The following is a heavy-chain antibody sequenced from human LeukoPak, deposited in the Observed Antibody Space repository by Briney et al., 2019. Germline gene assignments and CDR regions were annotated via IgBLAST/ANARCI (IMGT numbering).Heavy chain of an antibody. CDR3: GRDSQSGYSSSWYQLAQIDY. Sequence: GGSLRLSCAASGFTFSSYEMNWVRQAPGKGLEWVSYISSSGSTIYYADSVKGRFTISRDNAKNSLYLQMNSLRAEDTAVYYCGRDSQSGYSSSWYQLAQIDYWGQGILVTVSS. CDR2: ISSSGSTI. CDR1: GFTFSSYE. V-gene: IGHV3-48*03. D-gene: IGHD6-13*01. J-gene: IGHJ4*02.